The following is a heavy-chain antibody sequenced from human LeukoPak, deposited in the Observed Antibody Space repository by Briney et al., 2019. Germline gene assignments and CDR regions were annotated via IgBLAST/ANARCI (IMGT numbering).Heavy chain of an antibody. CDR2: ISGSGGST. V-gene: IGHV3-23*01. CDR3: AKERFGELLGYNRFDP. Sequence: GGSLRLSCAASGFTFSSYAMSWVRQAPGKGLEWVSAISGSGGSTYYADSVKGRFTIPRDNSKNTLYLQMNSLRAEDTAVYYCAKERFGELLGYNRFDPWGQGTLVTVSS. D-gene: IGHD3-10*01. J-gene: IGHJ5*02. CDR1: GFTFSSYA.